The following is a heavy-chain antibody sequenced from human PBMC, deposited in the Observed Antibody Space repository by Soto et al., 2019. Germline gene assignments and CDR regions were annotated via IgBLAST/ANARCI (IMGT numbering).Heavy chain of an antibody. Sequence: QVQLVQSGAEVKKPGASVKVSCKASGYTFTSYDIYWVRQATGQGLEWMGWLNPNSGNTGYAQKFQGRVTMAGNTSISTAYMELSSLRSEDTAVYYCPRGGIVGATDDYWGQGTLFTVSS. CDR3: PRGGIVGATDDY. CDR1: GYTFTSYD. J-gene: IGHJ4*02. D-gene: IGHD1-26*01. CDR2: LNPNSGNT. V-gene: IGHV1-8*01.